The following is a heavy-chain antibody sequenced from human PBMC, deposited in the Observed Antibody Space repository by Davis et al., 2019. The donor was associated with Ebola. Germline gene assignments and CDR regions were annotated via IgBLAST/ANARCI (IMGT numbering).Heavy chain of an antibody. CDR3: ARNPPYCTNGVCYNLESPSVY. D-gene: IGHD2-8*01. V-gene: IGHV3-74*01. J-gene: IGHJ4*02. CDR2: ISSDGSST. CDR1: GFTFSSYW. Sequence: HTGGSLRLSCAASGFTFSSYWMHWVRQAPGNGLVWVSRISSDGSSTSYADSVKGRFTISRDTAKNTLYLQMNSLRAEDTAVYYCARNPPYCTNGVCYNLESPSVYWGQGTLVTVSS.